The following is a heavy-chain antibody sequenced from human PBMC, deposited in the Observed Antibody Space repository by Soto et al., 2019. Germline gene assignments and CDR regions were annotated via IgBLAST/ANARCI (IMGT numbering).Heavy chain of an antibody. CDR2: ISYDGSNK. CDR1: GFTFRSYA. D-gene: IGHD2-15*01. V-gene: IGHV3-30-3*01. Sequence: QVQLVESGGGVVQPGMSLRLSCAASGFTFRSYAMHWVRQAPGKGLEWVAVISYDGSNKYYADSVKGRFTIYRDNYKNTLYLQINSLRTEDTAVYYCAREDCNGRSCYYLDYWGQGTQVIVSS. J-gene: IGHJ4*02. CDR3: AREDCNGRSCYYLDY.